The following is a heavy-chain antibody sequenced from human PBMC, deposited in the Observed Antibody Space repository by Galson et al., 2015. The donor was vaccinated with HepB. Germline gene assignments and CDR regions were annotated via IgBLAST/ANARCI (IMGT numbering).Heavy chain of an antibody. CDR1: GFTFDDYG. D-gene: IGHD1-26*01. CDR2: INWNGGST. V-gene: IGHV3-20*04. Sequence: SLRLSCAASGFTFDDYGMSWVRQAPGKGLEWVSGINWNGGSTGYADSVKGRFTISRDNAKNSLYLQMNSLRAEDTALYYCAREGRWELLLEGPFDYWGQGTLVTVSS. CDR3: AREGRWELLLEGPFDY. J-gene: IGHJ4*02.